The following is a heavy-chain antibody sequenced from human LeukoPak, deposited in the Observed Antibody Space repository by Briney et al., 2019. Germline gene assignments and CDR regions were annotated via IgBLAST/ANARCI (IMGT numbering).Heavy chain of an antibody. CDR3: ARDPSAWSGYYDY. Sequence: SGGSLRLSCAASGFTFSSYAMSWVRQAPGKGLEWVSVISGSGGSTYSADSVKGRFTISRDNAKNTLYLQMNGLRAEDTAVYYCARDPSAWSGYYDYWGQGTPVTVSS. J-gene: IGHJ4*02. D-gene: IGHD3-3*01. CDR1: GFTFSSYA. V-gene: IGHV3-23*01. CDR2: ISGSGGST.